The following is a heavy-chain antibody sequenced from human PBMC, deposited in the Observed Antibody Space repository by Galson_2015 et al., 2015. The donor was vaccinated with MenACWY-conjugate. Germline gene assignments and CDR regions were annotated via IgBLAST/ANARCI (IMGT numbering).Heavy chain of an antibody. J-gene: IGHJ4*02. Sequence: PALVKPTQTLTLTCTFSGFSLSTSGVGVGWIRQPPGKALECLALIYWDDDKRYSPSLKSRLSITKDTSKNLVVLTLTNMDPVDTATYYCAHRRRYSNSWDGGYFDYWGQGTLVTVSS. CDR2: IYWDDDK. CDR3: AHRRRYSNSWDGGYFDY. CDR1: GFSLSTSGVG. D-gene: IGHD6-6*01. V-gene: IGHV2-5*02.